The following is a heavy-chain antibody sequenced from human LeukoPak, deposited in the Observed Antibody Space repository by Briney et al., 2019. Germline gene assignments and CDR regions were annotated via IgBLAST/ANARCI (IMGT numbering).Heavy chain of an antibody. V-gene: IGHV3-30*04. D-gene: IGHD1-26*01. CDR2: ISYDGSNK. CDR1: GFTFSSYA. CDR3: ARSPSSLVGVTIDY. Sequence: GGSLRLSCAASGFTFSSYAMHWVRQAPGKGLEWVAVISYDGSNKYYADSVKGRFTISRDNSKNTLYLHMNSLRAEDTAVYYCARSPSSLVGVTIDYWGQGTLVTVSS. J-gene: IGHJ4*02.